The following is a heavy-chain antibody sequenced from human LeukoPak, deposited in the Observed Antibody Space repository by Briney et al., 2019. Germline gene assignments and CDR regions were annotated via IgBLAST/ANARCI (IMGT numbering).Heavy chain of an antibody. D-gene: IGHD5-12*01. CDR1: GGSFSGYY. CDR2: INHRGST. CDR3: ARGPPQTWMAFQQ. J-gene: IGHJ1*01. Sequence: SETLSRTCAVYGGSFSGYYWSWIRQVPGKGLEWIGEINHRGSTNYNPSLKSRVTTSINTSKNEFSLRLSSVTAAPTAVYHRARGPPQTWMAFQQWGQGTLVTVSS. V-gene: IGHV4-34*01.